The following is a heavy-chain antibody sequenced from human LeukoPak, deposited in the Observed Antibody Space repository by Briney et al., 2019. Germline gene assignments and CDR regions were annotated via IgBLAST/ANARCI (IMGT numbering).Heavy chain of an antibody. CDR3: ARDLGGSLYFDY. CDR1: GGTFSSYA. V-gene: IGHV1-69*13. Sequence: ASVKVSCKASGGTFSSYAISWVRQAPGQGLEWMGGIIPIFGTANYAQKFQGRVTITADESTSTAYMELSSLRSEDTAVYYCARDLGGSLYFDYWGQGTLVTVSS. CDR2: IIPIFGTA. J-gene: IGHJ4*02. D-gene: IGHD1-26*01.